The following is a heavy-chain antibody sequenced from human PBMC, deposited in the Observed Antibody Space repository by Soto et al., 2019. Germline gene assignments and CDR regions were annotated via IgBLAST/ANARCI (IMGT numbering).Heavy chain of an antibody. V-gene: IGHV3-23*01. J-gene: IGHJ5*02. Sequence: GGSLRLSCAASGFTFSSYAMSWVRQAPGKGLEWVSAISGSGGSTYYADSVKGRFTISRDNSKNTLYLQMNSLRAEDTAVYYCAKGVVPAAMGYNWFDPWGQGTLVTVSS. CDR3: AKGVVPAAMGYNWFDP. CDR1: GFTFSSYA. CDR2: ISGSGGST. D-gene: IGHD2-2*01.